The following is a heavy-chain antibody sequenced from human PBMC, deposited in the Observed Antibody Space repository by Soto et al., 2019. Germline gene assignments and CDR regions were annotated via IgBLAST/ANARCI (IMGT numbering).Heavy chain of an antibody. CDR2: SFYSGNT. Sequence: QVQLQESGPGLVKPSETLSLTCTVSGGYISPYYWSWIRQPPGKGLEWIGYSFYSGNTNYNPSHRSRVTISVDRSKNHFSLKPSSVTAADTDVYYCARDSGYGDAFDYWGQGTLVTVSS. CDR3: ARDSGYGDAFDY. J-gene: IGHJ4*02. D-gene: IGHD4-17*01. V-gene: IGHV4-59*01. CDR1: GGYISPYY.